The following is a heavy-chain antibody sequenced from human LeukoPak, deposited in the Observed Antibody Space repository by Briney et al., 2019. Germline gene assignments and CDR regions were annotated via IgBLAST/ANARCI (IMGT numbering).Heavy chain of an antibody. D-gene: IGHD5-18*01. J-gene: IGHJ4*02. CDR3: GRSRTMDTWDY. Sequence: GGSLRLPCAASGFTFSSYWMSWVRQAPGKGLEWVANIKQDGSEKYYVDSVKGQFTISRDNAKNSVYLQMNSLRAEDTAVYYCGRSRTMDTWDYWGQGTLVTVSS. CDR2: IKQDGSEK. CDR1: GFTFSSYW. V-gene: IGHV3-7*03.